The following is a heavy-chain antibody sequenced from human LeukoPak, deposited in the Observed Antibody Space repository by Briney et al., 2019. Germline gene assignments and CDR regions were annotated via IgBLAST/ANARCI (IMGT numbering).Heavy chain of an antibody. D-gene: IGHD3-3*01. CDR1: GFTVSSNY. CDR2: ISGSGGST. J-gene: IGHJ4*02. V-gene: IGHV3-23*01. CDR3: AKVFLEFFFDY. Sequence: PGGSLRLSCAASGFTVSSNYMSWVRQAPGKGLEWVSAISGSGGSTYYADSVKGRFTISRDNSKNTLYLQMNSLRAEDTAVYYCAKVFLEFFFDYWGQGTLVTVSS.